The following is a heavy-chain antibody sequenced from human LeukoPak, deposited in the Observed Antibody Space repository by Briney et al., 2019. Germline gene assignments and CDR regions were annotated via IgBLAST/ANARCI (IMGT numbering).Heavy chain of an antibody. CDR1: GFTFSSYS. J-gene: IGHJ4*02. D-gene: IGHD6-19*01. CDR2: ISSSSSYI. V-gene: IGHV3-21*01. Sequence: GGSLRLSCAASGFTFSSYSMNWVRQAPGKGLEWVSSISSSSSYIYHADSVKGRFTISRDNAKNSLYLQMNSLRAEDTAVYYCVRDRQWGSESEDHWGQGTLVTVSS. CDR3: VRDRQWGSESEDH.